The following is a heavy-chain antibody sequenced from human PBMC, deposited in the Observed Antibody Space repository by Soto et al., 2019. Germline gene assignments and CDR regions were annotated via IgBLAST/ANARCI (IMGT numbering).Heavy chain of an antibody. CDR2: IYWDDVE. CDR1: WSQLRTSEAG. V-gene: IGHV2-5*02. CDR3: AHRFSTV. Sequence: PPHTICLTFTYCWSQLRTSEAGLGWFRQPPGKALEWLALIYWDDVERYSPSLKSRLTITKDTSKSQVVLTMTNMDPVDTATYYCAHRFSTVSGQRT. D-gene: IGHD4-17*01. J-gene: IGHJ3*01.